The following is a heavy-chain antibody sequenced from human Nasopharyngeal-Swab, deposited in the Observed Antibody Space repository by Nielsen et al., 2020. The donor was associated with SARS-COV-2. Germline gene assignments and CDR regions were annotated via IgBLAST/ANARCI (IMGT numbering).Heavy chain of an antibody. Sequence: GESLKISCAAPGFSFSSYWMSWVRQAPGKGLEWVANIKQDGSEKYYVDSLKGRFTVSRDNAKNSLYLQMNSLRAEETAVYYCARIRYRDYNDAFDLWGQGTSVTVSS. V-gene: IGHV3-7*01. J-gene: IGHJ3*01. CDR1: GFSFSSYW. CDR2: IKQDGSEK. D-gene: IGHD4-17*01. CDR3: ARIRYRDYNDAFDL.